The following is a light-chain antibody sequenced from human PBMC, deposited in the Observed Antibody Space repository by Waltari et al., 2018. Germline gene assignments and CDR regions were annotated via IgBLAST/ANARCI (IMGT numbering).Light chain of an antibody. CDR1: QSIGRS. Sequence: EIMLTQSPGTLSLSPGERATLSCRPSQSIGRSLAWYQQNPGQAPRLLMYGASSRATDIPDRFSGSGSGTDFSRTSNRLEPEEAALYYCQHYVRLPVSFGQWTKVEIK. CDR2: GAS. V-gene: IGKV3-20*01. CDR3: QHYVRLPVS. J-gene: IGKJ1*01.